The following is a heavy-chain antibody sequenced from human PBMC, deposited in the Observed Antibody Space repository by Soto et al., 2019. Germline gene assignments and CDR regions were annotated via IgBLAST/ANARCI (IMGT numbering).Heavy chain of an antibody. D-gene: IGHD5-18*01. Sequence: EVQLLESGGGLVQPGGSLRLSCAAYGFTFSSYAMSWVRQAPGKGLEWVSAISGSGGSTYYADSVKGRFTISRDNSKNTLYLQMNSLRAEDTAVYYCAKDDEYSYGYFDYWGQGTLVTVSS. CDR3: AKDDEYSYGYFDY. V-gene: IGHV3-23*01. CDR2: ISGSGGST. J-gene: IGHJ4*02. CDR1: GFTFSSYA.